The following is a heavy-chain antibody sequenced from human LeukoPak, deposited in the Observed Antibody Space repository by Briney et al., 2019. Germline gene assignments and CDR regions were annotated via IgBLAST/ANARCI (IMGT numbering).Heavy chain of an antibody. J-gene: IGHJ6*02. CDR3: ASIQGGYYYGMDV. CDR2: ISSSGSTI. Sequence: GGSLRLSCAASGXTFSSYEMNWVRQAPGKGQEWVSYISSSGSTIYYADSVKGRFTISRDNAKNSLYLQMNSLRAEDTAVYYCASIQGGYYYGMDVWGQGTTVTVSS. V-gene: IGHV3-48*03. D-gene: IGHD5-18*01. CDR1: GXTFSSYE.